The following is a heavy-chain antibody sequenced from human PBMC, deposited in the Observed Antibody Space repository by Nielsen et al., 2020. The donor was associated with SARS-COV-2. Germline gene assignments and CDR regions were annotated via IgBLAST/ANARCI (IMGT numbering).Heavy chain of an antibody. CDR2: INYDGSN. J-gene: IGHJ6*02. V-gene: IGHV4-34*01. D-gene: IGHD6-13*01. Sequence: WIRQPPGKGLEWIGEINYDGSNSYNPSLKSRVTISIDTSKNQFSLKLSSVTAADTAVYYCARLSGYSSSWAAHYYYYGMDVWGQGTTVTVSS. CDR3: ARLSGYSSSWAAHYYYYGMDV.